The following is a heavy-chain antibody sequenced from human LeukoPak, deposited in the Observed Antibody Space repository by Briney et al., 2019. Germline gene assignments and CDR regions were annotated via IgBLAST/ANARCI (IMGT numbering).Heavy chain of an antibody. CDR1: GGSISSYY. D-gene: IGHD2-2*01. J-gene: IGHJ4*02. Sequence: SETLSLTCTVSGGSISSYYWSWIRQPPGKGLEWIGYIYYSGSTNYNPSLKSRVTISVDTSKNQFSLKLSSVTAADTAVYYCARRYQLYYFDYWGQGTLVTVSS. CDR2: IYYSGST. CDR3: ARRYQLYYFDY. V-gene: IGHV4-59*08.